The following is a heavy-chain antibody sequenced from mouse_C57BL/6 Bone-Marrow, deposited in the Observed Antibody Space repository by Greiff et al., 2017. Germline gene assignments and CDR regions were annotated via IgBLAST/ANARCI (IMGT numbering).Heavy chain of an antibody. CDR2: INPGSGGT. Sequence: VQLQQSGAELVRPGTSVKVSCKASGYAFTNYLIEWVKQRPGQGLEWIGVINPGSGGTNYNEKFKGKATLTAAKSSSTAYMQLSSLTSEDAAVYLCARCTTVPYGGQGALVTVS. J-gene: IGHJ3*01. V-gene: IGHV1-54*01. CDR1: GYAFTNYL. CDR3: ARCTTVPY. D-gene: IGHD1-1*01.